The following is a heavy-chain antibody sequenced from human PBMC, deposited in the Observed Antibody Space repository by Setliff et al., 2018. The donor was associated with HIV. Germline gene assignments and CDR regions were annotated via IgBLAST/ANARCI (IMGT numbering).Heavy chain of an antibody. CDR1: GASMTDFY. D-gene: IGHD2-21*02. CDR3: ARIFGGNSAPFDY. J-gene: IGHJ4*02. V-gene: IGHV4-59*01. Sequence: PSETLSLTCTVPGASMTDFYWSWIRQTPGKGLEWIGQIHYNGITNYNPSLKSRVSMSMDTSKTQFSLRLSSVTAADTAVYYCARIFGGNSAPFDYWGQGSLVTVSS. CDR2: IHYNGIT.